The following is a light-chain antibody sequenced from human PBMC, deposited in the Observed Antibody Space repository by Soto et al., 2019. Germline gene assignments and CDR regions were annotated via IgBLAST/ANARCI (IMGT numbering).Light chain of an antibody. Sequence: DIQMTQSPSFVSASVGDRVTIACRASQGISTWVVWYQQKPGAAPKLLIHSSSNLQSGVPSRFSGSGSGTDFTLTISSLQPEDFATYYCQQYDKWPLTFGGGTKVDIK. J-gene: IGKJ4*01. CDR3: QQYDKWPLT. V-gene: IGKV1-12*01. CDR1: QGISTW. CDR2: SSS.